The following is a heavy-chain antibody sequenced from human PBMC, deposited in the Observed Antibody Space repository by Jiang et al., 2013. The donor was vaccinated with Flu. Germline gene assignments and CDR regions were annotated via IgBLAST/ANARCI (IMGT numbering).Heavy chain of an antibody. Sequence: GVVQPGRSLRLSCAASGFTFSSYAMYWVRQAPGKGLEWVAVISYDGSNKYYADSVKGRFTISRDNSKNTLYLQMNSLRAEDTAVYYCARDVRELELWDYYYMDVWGKGTTVTVSS. CDR2: ISYDGSNK. D-gene: IGHD1-7*01. CDR1: GFTFSSYA. CDR3: ARDVRELELWDYYYMDV. J-gene: IGHJ6*03. V-gene: IGHV3-30-3*01.